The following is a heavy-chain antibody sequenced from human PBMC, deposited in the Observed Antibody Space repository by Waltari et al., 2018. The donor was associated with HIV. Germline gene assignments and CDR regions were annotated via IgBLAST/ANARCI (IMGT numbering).Heavy chain of an antibody. Sequence: QLQLQESGPGLVKPSETLSLTCTVSGGSISSSSYYWGWIRQPPGKGLEWIGSIYYSGSTYYNPSLKSRVTISVDTSKNQFSLKLSSVTAADTAVYYCARTYSSSPYDYWGQGTLVTVSS. J-gene: IGHJ4*02. D-gene: IGHD6-6*01. CDR3: ARTYSSSPYDY. CDR2: IYYSGST. CDR1: GGSISSSSYY. V-gene: IGHV4-39*01.